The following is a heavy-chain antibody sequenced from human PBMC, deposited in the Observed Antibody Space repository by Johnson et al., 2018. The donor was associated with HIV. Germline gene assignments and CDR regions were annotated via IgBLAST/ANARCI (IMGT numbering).Heavy chain of an antibody. V-gene: IGHV3-53*01. CDR1: GFTVSGNY. Sequence: EVQLLESGGGLMQPGGSLRLSCAASGFTVSGNYMNWVRQAPGKGLEWVSVIYSGGSTYYADSVKGRFTISRDNSKNTLYLQMNSLRVEDTAVYYCARDSGSDAFDIWGQGTMVTVSS. J-gene: IGHJ3*02. CDR3: ARDSGSDAFDI. D-gene: IGHD3-10*01. CDR2: IYSGGST.